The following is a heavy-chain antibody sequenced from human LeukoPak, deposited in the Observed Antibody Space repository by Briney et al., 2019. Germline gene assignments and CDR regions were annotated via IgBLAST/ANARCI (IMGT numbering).Heavy chain of an antibody. CDR3: ARASSGWHYFDY. CDR1: GYTFTGYY. J-gene: IGHJ4*02. D-gene: IGHD6-19*01. V-gene: IGHV1-2*02. Sequence: ASVKVSCKASGYTFTGYYMHWVRQTPGQGLGWMGWINPNSGGTNYAQKFQGRVTMTRDTSISTAYMELSRLRSDDTAVYYCARASSGWHYFDYWGQGTLVTVSS. CDR2: INPNSGGT.